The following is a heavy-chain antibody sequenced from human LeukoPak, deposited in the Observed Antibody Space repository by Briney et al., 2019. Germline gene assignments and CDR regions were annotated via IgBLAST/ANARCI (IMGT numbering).Heavy chain of an antibody. D-gene: IGHD3-10*01. CDR3: AREYYYGSGSYFPYYYYMDV. CDR2: IYYSGST. Sequence: TPSETLSLTCTVSGGSISSSSYYWGWIRQPPGKGLEWIGSIYYSGSTYYNPSLKSRVTISVDTSKNQFSLKLSSVTAADTAVYYCAREYYYGSGSYFPYYYYMDVWGKGTTVTISS. CDR1: GGSISSSSYY. V-gene: IGHV4-39*02. J-gene: IGHJ6*03.